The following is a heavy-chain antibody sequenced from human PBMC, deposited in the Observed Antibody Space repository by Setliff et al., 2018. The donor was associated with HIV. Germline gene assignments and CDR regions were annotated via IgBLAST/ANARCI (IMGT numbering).Heavy chain of an antibody. CDR1: GGSFSGYY. Sequence: SETLSLTCAVYGGSFSGYYWSWIRQPPGKGLEWIGNVYHTGSTYYNPSLKSRVTISVDTSKNQFPLKLSSVIAADTAVYYCARHAAGPDGPFDYWGQGTLVTVSS. CDR2: VYHTGST. D-gene: IGHD2-2*01. J-gene: IGHJ4*02. V-gene: IGHV4-34*01. CDR3: ARHAAGPDGPFDY.